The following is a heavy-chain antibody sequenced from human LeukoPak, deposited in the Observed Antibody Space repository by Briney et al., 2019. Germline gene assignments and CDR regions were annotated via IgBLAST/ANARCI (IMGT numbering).Heavy chain of an antibody. D-gene: IGHD4-17*01. CDR3: AKDGTPDYGDYVAGRSPSGYFDL. CDR1: GFTFSIYG. Sequence: PGGSLRLSCTASGFTFSIYGMHWVRQAPGKGLEWVAVISYDGSNKYYADSVKGRFTISRDNSKNTLYLQMNSLRAEDTAVYYCAKDGTPDYGDYVAGRSPSGYFDLWGRGTLVTVSS. V-gene: IGHV3-30*18. CDR2: ISYDGSNK. J-gene: IGHJ2*01.